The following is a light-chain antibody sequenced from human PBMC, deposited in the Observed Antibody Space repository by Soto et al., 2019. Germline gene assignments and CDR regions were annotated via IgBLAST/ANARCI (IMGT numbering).Light chain of an antibody. CDR1: SSNIGRNA. CDR3: AAWDDSLNAGA. J-gene: IGLJ3*02. V-gene: IGLV1-44*01. Sequence: QLVLTQPPSASGTPGQRVTLSCSGSSSNIGRNAVKWYRQLPGTAAKLLIGSSDQRPSGVPDRFSGSQSGTSASLAISGLQAEDEADDICAAWDDSLNAGAFGGGTKLTVL. CDR2: SSD.